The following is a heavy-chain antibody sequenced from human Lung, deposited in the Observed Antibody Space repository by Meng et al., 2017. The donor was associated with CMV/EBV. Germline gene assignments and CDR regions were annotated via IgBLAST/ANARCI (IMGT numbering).Heavy chain of an antibody. D-gene: IGHD3-3*01. J-gene: IGHJ4*02. Sequence: FSGYYWSWIRQPPGKGLEGIGEINHSGSTNYNPSLKSRVTISVDTSKNQFSLKLSSVTAADTAVYYCARRRVLITIFGVVLDRSFDYWGQGTLVTVSS. CDR3: ARRRVLITIFGVVLDRSFDY. CDR1: FSGYY. CDR2: INHSGST. V-gene: IGHV4-34*01.